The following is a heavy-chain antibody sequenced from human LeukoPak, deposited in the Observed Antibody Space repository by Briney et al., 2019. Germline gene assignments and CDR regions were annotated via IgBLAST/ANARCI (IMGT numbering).Heavy chain of an antibody. CDR2: IIPIFGIA. CDR3: ARDGYYYDSSGSPFEY. CDR1: GGTFSSYA. Sequence: ASVKVSCKASGGTFSSYAISWVRQAPGRGREWMGRIIPIFGIANYAQKLQGRVTITADKSTSTAYMELSSLRSEDTAVYYCARDGYYYDSSGSPFEYWGQGTLVTVSS. J-gene: IGHJ4*02. D-gene: IGHD3-22*01. V-gene: IGHV1-69*04.